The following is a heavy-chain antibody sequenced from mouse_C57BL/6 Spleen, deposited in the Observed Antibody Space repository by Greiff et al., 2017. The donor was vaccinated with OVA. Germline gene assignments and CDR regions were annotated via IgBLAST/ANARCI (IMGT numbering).Heavy chain of an antibody. CDR3: AREDYSNPAWFAY. CDR1: GFTFSSYA. J-gene: IGHJ3*01. Sequence: EVKLMESGGGLVKPGGSLKLSCAASGFTFSSYAMSWVRQIPEKRLEWVATISDGGSYTYYPDNVKGRFTISRDNAKNNLYLQMSHLKSEDTAMYYCAREDYSNPAWFAYWGQGTLVTVSA. V-gene: IGHV5-4*01. CDR2: ISDGGSYT. D-gene: IGHD2-5*01.